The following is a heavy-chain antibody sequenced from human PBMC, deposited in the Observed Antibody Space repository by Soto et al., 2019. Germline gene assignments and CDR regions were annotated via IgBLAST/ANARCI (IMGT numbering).Heavy chain of an antibody. D-gene: IGHD4-17*01. V-gene: IGHV3-53*01. CDR3: ATVYGGYQSWFDP. J-gene: IGHJ5*02. Sequence: EVQLVESGGGLIQPGGYLRFSCGGSRFTVSRDYMSWVRQAPGKGLERVSLIHSGGSTYYADSVKGRFTISRDNSKNTLYLQMNILRAEDTAVYYCATVYGGYQSWFDPWGQRTLVTVSS. CDR2: IHSGGST. CDR1: RFTVSRDY.